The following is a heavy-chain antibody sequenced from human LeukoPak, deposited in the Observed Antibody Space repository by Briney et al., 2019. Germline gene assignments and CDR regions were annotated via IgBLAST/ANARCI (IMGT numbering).Heavy chain of an antibody. Sequence: SETLYLTCAVSGGSFSGYYWSWIRQPPGKGLEWIGEINHSGSTNYNPSLKSRVTISVDTSKNQFSLKLSSVTAADTAVYYCARRRGGYCSSTSCYTRSGEDYWGQGTLVTVSS. CDR1: GGSFSGYY. CDR2: INHSGST. D-gene: IGHD2-2*02. V-gene: IGHV4-34*01. J-gene: IGHJ4*02. CDR3: ARRRGGYCSSTSCYTRSGEDY.